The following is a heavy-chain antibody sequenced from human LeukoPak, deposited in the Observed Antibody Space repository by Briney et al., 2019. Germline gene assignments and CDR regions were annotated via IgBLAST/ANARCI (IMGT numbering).Heavy chain of an antibody. CDR1: GYTFTDYY. Sequence: GASVKISCKASGYTFTDYYMHWVQQAPGKGLEWMGRVDPEDGEAIYAEKFQGRVTITTDESTTTAYMELRSLRSEDTAVYYCARGLWFGEGGGFKNYYYYMDVWAKGTTVTVSS. CDR2: VDPEDGEA. CDR3: ARGLWFGEGGGFKNYYYYMDV. D-gene: IGHD3-10*01. J-gene: IGHJ6*03. V-gene: IGHV1-69-2*01.